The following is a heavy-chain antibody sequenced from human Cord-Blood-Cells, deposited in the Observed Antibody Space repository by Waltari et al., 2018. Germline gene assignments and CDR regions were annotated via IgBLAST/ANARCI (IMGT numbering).Heavy chain of an antibody. D-gene: IGHD3-10*01. V-gene: IGHV4-59*01. Sequence: QVQLQESGPGLVKPSETLSLTCTVSGGSISSYSWSWIRQPPGKGLEWIGYIYYSGSTNYNPSLKSRVTISVDTSKNQFSLKLSSVTAADTAVYYCARSHRGGAFDIWGQGTMVTVSS. J-gene: IGHJ3*02. CDR1: GGSISSYS. CDR3: ARSHRGGAFDI. CDR2: IYYSGST.